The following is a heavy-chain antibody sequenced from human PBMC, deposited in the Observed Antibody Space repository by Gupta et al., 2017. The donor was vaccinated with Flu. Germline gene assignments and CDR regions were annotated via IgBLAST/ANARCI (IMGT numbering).Heavy chain of an antibody. CDR3: AKDYYDSSGHYRNWFDP. CDR2: IIPLFGTA. CDR1: GCTFSKYA. V-gene: IGHV1-69*01. J-gene: IGHJ5*02. Sequence: VQLVQSGAEVKKPGSSVQVSCKASGCTFSKYAITWVRQAPGQGLEWVGGIIPLFGTATYAQKFQGRVTITADESTSTAYMELSSLRSEDTAVYYCAKDYYDSSGHYRNWFDPWGQGTLVTVSA. D-gene: IGHD3-22*01.